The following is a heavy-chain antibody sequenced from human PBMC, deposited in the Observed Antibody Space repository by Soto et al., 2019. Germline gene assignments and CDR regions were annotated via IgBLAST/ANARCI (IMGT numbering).Heavy chain of an antibody. Sequence: GGSLRLSCAASGFTFSDYYMSWIRQAPGKGLEWVSYISSSGSTIYYADSVKGRFTISRDNAKNSLYLQMNSLRAEDTAVYYCAREAGTTFYYYMDVWGKGTTVTVSS. D-gene: IGHD1-7*01. V-gene: IGHV3-11*01. CDR1: GFTFSDYY. CDR3: AREAGTTFYYYMDV. J-gene: IGHJ6*03. CDR2: ISSSGSTI.